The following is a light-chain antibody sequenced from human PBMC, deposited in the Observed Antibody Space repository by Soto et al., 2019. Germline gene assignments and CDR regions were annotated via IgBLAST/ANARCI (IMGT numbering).Light chain of an antibody. J-gene: IGKJ2*01. Sequence: EIVLTQSPGTLPLSPRERATLSCRASQSVSSNYLVWYQQKPGQAPRPLIYGAPSRATGIPDRFSGSGSGTDFTLTISRLQPEDFAVYYCQQYANSPFTFVQGTKLEIK. CDR3: QQYANSPFT. V-gene: IGKV3-20*01. CDR2: GAP. CDR1: QSVSSNY.